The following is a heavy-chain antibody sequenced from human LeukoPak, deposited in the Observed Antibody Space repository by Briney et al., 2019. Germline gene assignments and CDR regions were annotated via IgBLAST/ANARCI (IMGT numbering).Heavy chain of an antibody. CDR2: IYYSGGT. CDR3: ARSRGLYNWFDP. D-gene: IGHD4/OR15-4a*01. J-gene: IGHJ5*02. V-gene: IGHV4-59*01. CDR1: GGSISSYY. Sequence: SETLSLTCTVSGGSISSYYWSWIRQPPGKGLEWIGYIYYSGGTNYNPSLKSRVTISVDTSKNQFSLKLSSVTAADTAVYYCARSRGLYNWFDPWGQGTLVTVSS.